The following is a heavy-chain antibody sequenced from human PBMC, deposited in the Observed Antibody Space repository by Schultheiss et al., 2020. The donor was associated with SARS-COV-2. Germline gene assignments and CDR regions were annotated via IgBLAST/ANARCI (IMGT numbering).Heavy chain of an antibody. J-gene: IGHJ4*02. Sequence: SETLLTCTVSGGSISSGGYYWSWIRQHPGKVLEWIGYIYYSGSTYYNPSLKSRVTISVDTSKNQFSLKLSSVTAADTAVYYCARDRDIVATIMDYWGQGTLVTVSS. CDR2: IYYSGST. V-gene: IGHV4-31*03. CDR1: GGSISSGGYY. D-gene: IGHD5-12*01. CDR3: ARDRDIVATIMDY.